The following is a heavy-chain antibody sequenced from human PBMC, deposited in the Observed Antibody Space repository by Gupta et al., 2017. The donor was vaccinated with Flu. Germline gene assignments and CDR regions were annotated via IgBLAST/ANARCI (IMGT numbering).Heavy chain of an antibody. CDR3: AKDYWRFERSTWYFSSSFDS. J-gene: IGHJ4*02. CDR1: GFTFSTSA. V-gene: IGHV3-23*01. CDR2: IGGSGGDT. Sequence: EEQLLESVGGLVQRGESLRLSCAASGFTFSTSAMSWFRTAPGKGLEWLAGIGGSGGDTNYADSVKGRFTISRDNSKNTLYLQMNSLRAEETAVYCCAKDYWRFERSTWYFSSSFDSWGQGTLVTVSS. D-gene: IGHD6-13*01.